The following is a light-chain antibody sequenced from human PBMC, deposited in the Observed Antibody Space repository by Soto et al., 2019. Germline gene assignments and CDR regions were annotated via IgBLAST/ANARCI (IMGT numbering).Light chain of an antibody. Sequence: EIVMTQSPATLSVSPGERATLSCSASQSVSSNLTWYQHKPGQAHRLLSYGASTRATGIPARFSGSGSGTEFTLTISSLQSEDFAVYCCQQYNNWPPVTFGQGTKVDIK. CDR1: QSVSSN. CDR2: GAS. CDR3: QQYNNWPPVT. J-gene: IGKJ1*01. V-gene: IGKV3-15*01.